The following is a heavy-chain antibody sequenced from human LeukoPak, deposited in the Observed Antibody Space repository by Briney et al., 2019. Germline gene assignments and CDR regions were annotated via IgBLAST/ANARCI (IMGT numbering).Heavy chain of an antibody. CDR1: GGSISSGSNY. V-gene: IGHV4-39*01. Sequence: PSETLSLTCTVSGGSISSGSNYWGWIRQPPGKGLEWIGSIYYGVSTYYNPSLKSRVTISVDTSKNQFSLKLSSVTAADTAVYYCARRESRGTGYFLPFDYWGQGTLVTVSS. CDR3: ARRESRGTGYFLPFDY. D-gene: IGHD3/OR15-3a*01. CDR2: IYYGVST. J-gene: IGHJ4*02.